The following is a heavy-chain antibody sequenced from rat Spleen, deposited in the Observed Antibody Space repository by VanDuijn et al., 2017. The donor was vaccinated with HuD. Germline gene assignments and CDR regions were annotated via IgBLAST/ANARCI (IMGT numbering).Heavy chain of an antibody. V-gene: IGHV5S13*01. CDR3: TRGYVMDA. J-gene: IGHJ4*01. Sequence: EVQLVESDGGLVQPGRSLKLSCAVSGTTFTNYDMAWVRQAPTKGLEWIASISTGGENTFYQDSVKGRFTISRDNAKNTQYLQMDSLRSEDTATYYCTRGYVMDAWGQGASVTVSS. CDR1: GTTFTNYD. CDR2: ISTGGENT.